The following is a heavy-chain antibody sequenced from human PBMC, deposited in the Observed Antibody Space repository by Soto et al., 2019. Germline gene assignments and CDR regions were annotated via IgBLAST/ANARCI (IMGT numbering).Heavy chain of an antibody. CDR3: ARDLMAAAGNYYYYYYGMDV. D-gene: IGHD6-13*01. CDR1: GFTFSSYG. CDR2: IWYDGSNK. V-gene: IGHV3-33*01. J-gene: IGHJ6*02. Sequence: PGGSLRLSCAASGFTFSSYGMHWVRQAPGKGLEWVEVIWYDGSNKYYADSVKGRFTISRDNSKNTLYFQMNSLRAEDTAVYYCARDLMAAAGNYYYYYYGMDVWGQGTTVTVSS.